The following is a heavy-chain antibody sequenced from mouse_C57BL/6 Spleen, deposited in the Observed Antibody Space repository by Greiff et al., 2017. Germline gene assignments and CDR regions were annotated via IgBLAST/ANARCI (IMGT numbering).Heavy chain of an antibody. CDR2: IHPNSGST. CDR3: ARDDEEGYAMDY. Sequence: QVQLQQPGAELVKPGASVKLSCKASGYTFTSYWMHWVKQRPGQGLEWIGMIHPNSGSTNYNEKFKSKATQTVDKSSSPAYMQLSSLTSEDSAVNYSARDDEEGYAMDYWGQGTSVTVSS. CDR1: GYTFTSYW. D-gene: IGHD2-12*01. J-gene: IGHJ4*01. V-gene: IGHV1-64*01.